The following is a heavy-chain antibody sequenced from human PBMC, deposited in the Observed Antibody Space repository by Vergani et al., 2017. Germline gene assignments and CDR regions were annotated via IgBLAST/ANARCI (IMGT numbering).Heavy chain of an antibody. CDR3: ARGLRPRRSGWTSAHFDY. J-gene: IGHJ4*02. CDR1: GGSFSGYY. D-gene: IGHD6-19*01. Sequence: QVQLQQWGAGLLKPSETLSLPCAVYGGSFSGYYWSWIRQSPGKGLEWIGEVNHSGRTNYNPSLKSRVTISGDTSKNQFSLRLTSVTAADTAVYYCARGLRPRRSGWTSAHFDYWAQGTLVTVSS. V-gene: IGHV4-34*01. CDR2: VNHSGRT.